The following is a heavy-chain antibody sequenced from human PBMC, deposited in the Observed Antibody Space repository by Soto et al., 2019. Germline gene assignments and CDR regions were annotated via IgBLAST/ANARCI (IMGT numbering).Heavy chain of an antibody. CDR1: GGTVASSHW. D-gene: IGHD5-12*01. V-gene: IGHV4-4*02. Sequence: SETLSLTCGVSGGTVASSHWWSWVRQSPGGGLEWIGYVYHTGATNYTPSLQSRVTMSVDSSKNQFSLKLSSVTAVDTAVYYCARSWLRSGSDYYYGMDVWGQGTTVTVSS. CDR3: ARSWLRSGSDYYYGMDV. J-gene: IGHJ6*02. CDR2: VYHTGAT.